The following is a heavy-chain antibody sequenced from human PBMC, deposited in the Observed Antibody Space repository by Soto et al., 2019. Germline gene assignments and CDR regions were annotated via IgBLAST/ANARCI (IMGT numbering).Heavy chain of an antibody. V-gene: IGHV3-30-3*01. CDR1: EFTFSDHA. J-gene: IGHJ4*02. CDR3: ARDPGKGYCSGGYSYAPDF. Sequence: QVQLVESGGGVVQPGRSLRLSCTASEFTFSDHAMHWVRQAPGKGLEWVALLSYDGSHTYYADSLRGRFTISRDNSMNTLFLQMNSLRAEDTAVYYCARDPGKGYCSGGYSYAPDFWGQGTLVTVSS. CDR2: LSYDGSHT. D-gene: IGHD2-15*01.